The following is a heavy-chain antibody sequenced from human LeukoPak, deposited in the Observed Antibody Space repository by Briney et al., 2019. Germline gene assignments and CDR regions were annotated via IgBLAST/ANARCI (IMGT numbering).Heavy chain of an antibody. Sequence: GGSLRLSCAASGFTFSTYSMNWVRQAPGKGLEWVAFIRYDGTNKYYADSVKGRFTISRDNSKNTLYLQMNSLRAEDTAVYYCSKGNYYDTRAYNYMDVWGKGTTVTVSS. D-gene: IGHD3-22*01. J-gene: IGHJ6*03. CDR1: GFTFSTYS. V-gene: IGHV3-30*02. CDR2: IRYDGTNK. CDR3: SKGNYYDTRAYNYMDV.